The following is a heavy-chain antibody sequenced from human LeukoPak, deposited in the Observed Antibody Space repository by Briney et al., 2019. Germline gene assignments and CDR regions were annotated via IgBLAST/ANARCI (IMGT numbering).Heavy chain of an antibody. CDR1: GGSFSAYY. J-gene: IGHJ5*02. CDR2: VSHSGSI. CDR3: ARGRTLNDDFWSGYSHKWFDP. D-gene: IGHD3-3*01. Sequence: PSQTLSLTCAVQGGSFSAYYWSWLRQPPGKGLEWIGEVSHSGSINYNPSLKSRLTISEDSSKNQVSLNLSSMTDADTAVYYCARGRTLNDDFWSGYSHKWFDPWGQGTLVTVPS. V-gene: IGHV4-34*01.